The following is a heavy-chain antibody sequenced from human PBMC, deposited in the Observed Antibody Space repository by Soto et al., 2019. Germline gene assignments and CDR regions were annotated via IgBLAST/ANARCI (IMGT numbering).Heavy chain of an antibody. J-gene: IGHJ5*02. CDR3: ATIFGGDPDVNWFDP. CDR2: FDPEDGET. Sequence: ASVKVSCKVSGYTLTELSMHWLREAPGKGLEWMGGFDPEDGETIYAQKFQGRVTMTEDTSTDTAYMELSSLRSEDTAVYYCATIFGGDPDVNWFDPWGQGTLVTVSS. CDR1: GYTLTELS. V-gene: IGHV1-24*01. D-gene: IGHD2-21*02.